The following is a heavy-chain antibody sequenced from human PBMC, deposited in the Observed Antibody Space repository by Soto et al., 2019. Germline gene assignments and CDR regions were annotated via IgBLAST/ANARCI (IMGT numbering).Heavy chain of an antibody. CDR1: GFTFNNYA. CDR3: QSRGLISNSHFDY. V-gene: IGHV3-23*05. D-gene: IGHD3-10*01. J-gene: IGHJ4*02. CDR2: VDSSGGGT. Sequence: EVQLLESGGGLVQPGGSLRLSCAASGFTFNNYALSWVRQAPGRGLEGVSTVDSSGGGTFYADSVQGRFTISRDSSKNTLFLQMNSLRAEDTAVYYCQSRGLISNSHFDYWGQGTLVTVSS.